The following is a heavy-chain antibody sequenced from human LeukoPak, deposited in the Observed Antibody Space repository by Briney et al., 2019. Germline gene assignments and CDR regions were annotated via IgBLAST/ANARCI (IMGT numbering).Heavy chain of an antibody. V-gene: IGHV4-59*01. J-gene: IGHJ3*02. CDR3: ARDRSGWYFDAFDI. CDR2: IYYSRST. D-gene: IGHD6-19*01. CDR1: GGSISSYY. Sequence: PSETLSLTCTVSGGSISSYYWSWIRQPPGKGLEWIGYIYYSRSTNYNPSLKSRVTISVDTSKNQFSLKLSSVTAADTAVYYCARDRSGWYFDAFDIWGQGTMVTVSS.